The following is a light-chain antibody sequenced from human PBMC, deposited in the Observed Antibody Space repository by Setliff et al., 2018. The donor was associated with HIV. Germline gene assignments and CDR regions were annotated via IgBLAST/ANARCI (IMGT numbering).Light chain of an antibody. Sequence: QSALAQPASVSGSPGQSITISCTGTSSDVGSYDLVSWYQQHPGKAPKVMIYEVSKRPSGVSNRFSGSKSGNTASLTISGLQAEDEADYYCAAWDDRLNGWVFGGGTKVTVL. V-gene: IGLV2-23*02. CDR1: SSDVGSYDL. J-gene: IGLJ3*02. CDR3: AAWDDRLNGWV. CDR2: EVS.